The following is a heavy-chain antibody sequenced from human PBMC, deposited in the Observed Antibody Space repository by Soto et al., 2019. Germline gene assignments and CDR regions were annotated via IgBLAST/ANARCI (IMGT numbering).Heavy chain of an antibody. D-gene: IGHD1-26*01. J-gene: IGHJ4*02. Sequence: SETLSLTCTVSGGSISSSSYYWGWIRQPPGKGLEWIGSIYYSGTTYYNPSLKSRVTISADTSKNQFSLKVSSVTAADTAVYYCARLRYDSGTGWGQGTLVTVSS. CDR3: ARLRYDSGTG. V-gene: IGHV4-39*01. CDR1: GGSISSSSYY. CDR2: IYYSGTT.